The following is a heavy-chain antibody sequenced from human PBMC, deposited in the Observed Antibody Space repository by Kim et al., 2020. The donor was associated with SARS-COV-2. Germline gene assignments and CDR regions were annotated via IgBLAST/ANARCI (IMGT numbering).Heavy chain of an antibody. V-gene: IGHV3-33*01. CDR3: ARTPSYYYGMDV. CDR2: K. Sequence: KYYADSVKGRFTISRDNSKNTLCLQMNSLRAEDTAVYYCARTPSYYYGMDVWGQGTTVTVSS. J-gene: IGHJ6*02.